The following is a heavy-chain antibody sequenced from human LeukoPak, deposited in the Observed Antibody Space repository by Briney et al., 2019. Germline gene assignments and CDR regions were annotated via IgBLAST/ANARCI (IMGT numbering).Heavy chain of an antibody. J-gene: IGHJ6*02. Sequence: GASVKVSCKASGYTFTSYGISWVRQAPGQGLEWMGWISAYNGNTNYAQKLQGRVTMTTDTSTSTAYMELRSLRSDDTAVYYCAREPLNYYGSGHPHYGLGDYYGMDVWGQGTTVTVSS. CDR1: GYTFTSYG. V-gene: IGHV1-18*01. CDR2: ISAYNGNT. D-gene: IGHD3-10*01. CDR3: AREPLNYYGSGHPHYGLGDYYGMDV.